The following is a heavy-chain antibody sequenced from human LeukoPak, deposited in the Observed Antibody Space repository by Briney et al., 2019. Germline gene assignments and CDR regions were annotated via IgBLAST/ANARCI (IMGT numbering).Heavy chain of an antibody. Sequence: SETLSLTCTVSGGSITSYYWAWLRQPPGKGLEWIGYLYYSGYSNYNPSLKSRVSMSADTSKNQFSLKLTSVTAADTAVYYCARHSIASDGARLFDYWGRGTLVTVSS. CDR2: LYYSGYS. CDR3: ARHSIASDGARLFDY. J-gene: IGHJ4*02. CDR1: GGSITSYY. V-gene: IGHV4-59*08. D-gene: IGHD2-21*01.